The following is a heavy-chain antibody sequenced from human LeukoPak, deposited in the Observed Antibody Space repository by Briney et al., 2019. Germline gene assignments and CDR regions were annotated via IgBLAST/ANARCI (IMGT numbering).Heavy chain of an antibody. CDR2: IYYSGST. J-gene: IGHJ5*02. V-gene: IGHV4-39*01. CDR3: ARHPYIAAAGSNWFGP. CDR1: GGSISSSSYY. Sequence: SETLSLTCTVSGGSISSSSYYWGWIRQPPGKGLEWIGSIYYSGSTYYNPSLKSRVTISVDTSKNQFSLKLSSVTAADTAVYYCARHPYIAAAGSNWFGPWGQGTLVTVSS. D-gene: IGHD6-13*01.